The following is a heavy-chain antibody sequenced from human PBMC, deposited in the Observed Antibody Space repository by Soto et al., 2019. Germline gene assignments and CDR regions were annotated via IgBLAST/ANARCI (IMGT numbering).Heavy chain of an antibody. D-gene: IGHD3-10*01. Sequence: GGSLRLSCAASGFTFSSYWMSWVRQAPGKGLEWVANIKQDGSEKYYVDSVKGRFTVSRDNAKNSLYLQMNSLRAEDTAVYYCARDGSAWFGELLGGMDVWGQGTTVTVSS. V-gene: IGHV3-7*03. CDR3: ARDGSAWFGELLGGMDV. J-gene: IGHJ6*02. CDR2: IKQDGSEK. CDR1: GFTFSSYW.